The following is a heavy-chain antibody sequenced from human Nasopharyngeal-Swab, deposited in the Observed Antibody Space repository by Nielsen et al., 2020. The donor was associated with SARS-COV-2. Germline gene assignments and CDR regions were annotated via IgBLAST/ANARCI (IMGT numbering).Heavy chain of an antibody. V-gene: IGHV3-48*03. CDR3: ARERDGMDV. J-gene: IGHJ6*02. CDR1: GFTFSSYE. Sequence: GGSLSLSCAASGFTFSSYEMNWVRKAPGKGLEWVSYSSSSGSTIYYADSVKGRFTISRDNAKNSLYLQMNSLRAEDTAVYYCARERDGMDVWGQGTTVTVSS. CDR2: SSSSGSTI.